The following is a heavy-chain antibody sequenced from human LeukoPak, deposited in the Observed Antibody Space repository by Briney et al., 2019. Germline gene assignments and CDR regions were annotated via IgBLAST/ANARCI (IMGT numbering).Heavy chain of an antibody. CDR2: INHSGNT. CDR1: GGSFSGYY. V-gene: IGHV4-34*01. D-gene: IGHD4-23*01. J-gene: IGHJ6*03. CDR3: ARREPHGDYGGKIRYYYYMDV. Sequence: SETLSLTCAVYGGSFSGYYWSWIRQPPGKGLEWIGEINHSGNTHSNPSLKSRVTMSVDTSKNQFSLKLSSLTAADTAMYYCARREPHGDYGGKIRYYYYMDVWGKGTTITISS.